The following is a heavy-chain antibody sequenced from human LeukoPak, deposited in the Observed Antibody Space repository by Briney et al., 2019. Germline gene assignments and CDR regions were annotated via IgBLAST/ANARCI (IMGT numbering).Heavy chain of an antibody. CDR2: ISGSGGST. D-gene: IGHD3-22*01. J-gene: IGHJ4*02. V-gene: IGHV3-23*01. CDR1: GFTFSSYA. CDR3: APPTGFALYDSNGY. Sequence: HPGGSLRLSCAASGFTFSSYAMSWVRQAPGEGLEWVSTISGSGGSTYYADSVKGRFTISRDNSKNTLYLQMNGLRAEDTAIYYCAPPTGFALYDSNGYWGQGTLVTVSS.